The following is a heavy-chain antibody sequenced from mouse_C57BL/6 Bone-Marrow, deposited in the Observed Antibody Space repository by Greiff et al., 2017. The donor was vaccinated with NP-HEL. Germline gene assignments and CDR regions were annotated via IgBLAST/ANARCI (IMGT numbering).Heavy chain of an antibody. Sequence: QVQLQQPGAELVRPGTSVKLSCKASGYTFTSYWMHWVKQRPGQGLEWIGVIDPSDSYTNYNQKFKGKATLTVDTSSSTAYMQLSSLTSRDSAVYYCASPIYNGNSLDYWGQGTTLTVSS. CDR2: IDPSDSYT. D-gene: IGHD2-1*01. V-gene: IGHV1-59*01. CDR3: ASPIYNGNSLDY. J-gene: IGHJ2*01. CDR1: GYTFTSYW.